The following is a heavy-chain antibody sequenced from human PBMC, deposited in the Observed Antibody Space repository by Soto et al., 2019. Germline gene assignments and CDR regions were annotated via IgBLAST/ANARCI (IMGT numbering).Heavy chain of an antibody. Sequence: QVQLVESGGGVVQPGRSLRLSCAASGFTFSSYGMHWVRQAPGKGLEWVAVIWYDGSNKYYADSVKGRFTISRDNSKNTLYLQMNSLRAEDTAVYYCARDFNEANYDFWSGYGVDWFDPWGQGTLVTVSS. V-gene: IGHV3-33*01. D-gene: IGHD3-3*01. CDR1: GFTFSSYG. CDR3: ARDFNEANYDFWSGYGVDWFDP. J-gene: IGHJ5*02. CDR2: IWYDGSNK.